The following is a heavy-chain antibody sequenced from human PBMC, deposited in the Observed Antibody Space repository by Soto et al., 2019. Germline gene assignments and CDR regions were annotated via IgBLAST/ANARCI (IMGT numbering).Heavy chain of an antibody. V-gene: IGHV5-51*01. CDR2: IYPGDSDT. CDR3: ARPREAGKNYYGVDA. Sequence: GESLNISCKGSGYSFSRYWIGCVRQMPGKGLEWMGIIYPGDSDTRYSPSFQGQVTISADKSISTAYLQWSSLKASDTAMYYCARPREAGKNYYGVDAWGQGTTVTVSS. D-gene: IGHD6-19*01. J-gene: IGHJ6*02. CDR1: GYSFSRYW.